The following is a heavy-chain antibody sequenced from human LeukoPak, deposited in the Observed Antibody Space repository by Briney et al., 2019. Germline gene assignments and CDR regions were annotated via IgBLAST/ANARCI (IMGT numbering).Heavy chain of an antibody. Sequence: SQTLSLTCAISGDSVSSNSAAWNWIRQSPSRGLEWLGRTYYRSKWYNDYAVSVKSRITINPDTSKNQFSLQLNSVTPEDTAVYYCARDLWYCSSTSCYSAFDYWGQGTLVTVSS. CDR1: GDSVSSNSAA. CDR2: TYYRSKWYN. D-gene: IGHD2-2*01. J-gene: IGHJ4*02. V-gene: IGHV6-1*01. CDR3: ARDLWYCSSTSCYSAFDY.